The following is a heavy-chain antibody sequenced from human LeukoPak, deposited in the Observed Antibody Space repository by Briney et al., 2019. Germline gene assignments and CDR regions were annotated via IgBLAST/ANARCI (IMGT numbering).Heavy chain of an antibody. D-gene: IGHD5-18*01. CDR3: ARSGSGYSYGYAY. CDR1: GYSFTNYW. J-gene: IGHJ4*02. Sequence: GESLKISCKVSGYSFTNYWIAWVRQMPGKGLEWMGIIYPGDSDTKYSPSFQGQVTMSADKSTTTAYLQWSSLKASDTAMYYCARSGSGYSYGYAYWGQGTLVTDCS. V-gene: IGHV5-51*01. CDR2: IYPGDSDT.